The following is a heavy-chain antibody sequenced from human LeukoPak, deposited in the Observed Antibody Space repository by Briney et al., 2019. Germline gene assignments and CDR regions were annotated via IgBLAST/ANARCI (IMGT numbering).Heavy chain of an antibody. CDR1: GFPFSGYG. CDR3: ARDDRDYYDSSGLDY. Sequence: GGSLRLSCAASGFPFSGYGMNWVRQAPGKGLEWVTVISDDARNEDYADSVKGRFTISRDNSKNILYLQMNSLRAEDTAVYYCARDDRDYYDSSGLDYWGQGTLVTVAS. V-gene: IGHV3-30*03. J-gene: IGHJ4*02. D-gene: IGHD3-22*01. CDR2: ISDDARNE.